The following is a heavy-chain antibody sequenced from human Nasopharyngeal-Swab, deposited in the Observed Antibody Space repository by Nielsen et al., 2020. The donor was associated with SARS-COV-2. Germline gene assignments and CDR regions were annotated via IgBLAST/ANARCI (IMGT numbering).Heavy chain of an antibody. CDR3: ARDAARSWYNWFDP. J-gene: IGHJ5*02. Sequence: SLKISCAASGFTFDDYAMHWVRQAPGKGLEWVSGISWNSGTIGYADSVKGRFTISRGNAKNSLFLQMNSLRTEDTALYYCARDAARSWYNWFDPWGQGTLVTVSS. CDR1: GFTFDDYA. CDR2: ISWNSGTI. V-gene: IGHV3-9*01. D-gene: IGHD6-13*01.